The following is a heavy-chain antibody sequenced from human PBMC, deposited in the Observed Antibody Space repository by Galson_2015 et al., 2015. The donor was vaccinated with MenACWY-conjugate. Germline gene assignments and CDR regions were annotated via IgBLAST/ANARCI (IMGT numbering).Heavy chain of an antibody. CDR3: ASISLDC. CDR2: IKLDGSET. J-gene: IGHJ4*02. D-gene: IGHD1-14*01. Sequence: SLRLSCAATGFTFSSYWMTWVRQAPGKGLEWVANIKLDGSETYYVDSVRGRFTISRDNAKSSVYLQMNGLSTEDTAVYYCASISLDCWGRGTLVTVSS. V-gene: IGHV3-7*03. CDR1: GFTFSSYW.